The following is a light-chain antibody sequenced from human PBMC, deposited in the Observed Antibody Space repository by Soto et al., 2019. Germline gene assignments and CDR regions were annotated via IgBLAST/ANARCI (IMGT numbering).Light chain of an antibody. CDR1: SSDVGGYNY. V-gene: IGLV2-14*03. CDR2: DVN. J-gene: IGLJ2*01. Sequence: QAVVTQPASVSGSPGQSITISCTGSSSDVGGYNYVSWYQQHPGKAPKLMIYDVNNRPSGVSNRFSGSKSDNTASLTISGLQAEDEADYYCSSYTSSVTLVFGGGTKVTVL. CDR3: SSYTSSVTLV.